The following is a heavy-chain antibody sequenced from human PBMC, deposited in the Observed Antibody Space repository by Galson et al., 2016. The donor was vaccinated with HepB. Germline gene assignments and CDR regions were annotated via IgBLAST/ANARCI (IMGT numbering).Heavy chain of an antibody. CDR1: GFTFSSYA. Sequence: SLRLSCAASGFTFSSYAMNWVRQAPGKGLEWVSAITGSGDNTYYADSVKGRFTFSRDNSKNTLFLQMNSLRAEDTAVYYCARGQWLALYYIDVWGKGTTVTVSS. D-gene: IGHD6-19*01. V-gene: IGHV3-23*01. CDR2: ITGSGDNT. J-gene: IGHJ6*03. CDR3: ARGQWLALYYIDV.